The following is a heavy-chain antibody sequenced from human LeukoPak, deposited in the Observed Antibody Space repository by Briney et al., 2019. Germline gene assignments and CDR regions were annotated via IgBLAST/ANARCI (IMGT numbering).Heavy chain of an antibody. CDR1: GGSISSGGYY. J-gene: IGHJ4*02. V-gene: IGHV4-31*03. Sequence: PSETLSLTCTVSGGSISSGGYYWSWIRQHPGKALEWIGYIYYSGSTYYNPSLKSRVTISVDTSKNQFSLKLSSVTAADTAVYYCARDLEGSLDYWGQGTLVTVSS. D-gene: IGHD3-3*01. CDR2: IYYSGST. CDR3: ARDLEGSLDY.